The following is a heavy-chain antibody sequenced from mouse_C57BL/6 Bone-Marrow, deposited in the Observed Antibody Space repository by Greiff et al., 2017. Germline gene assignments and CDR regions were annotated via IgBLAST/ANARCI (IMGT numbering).Heavy chain of an antibody. V-gene: IGHV1-50*01. Sequence: QVQLQQPGAELVKPGASVKLSCKASGYTFTSYWMQWVKQRPGQGLEWIGEIDPSDSYTNHNQKFKGKATLTVDTSSSTAYMQLSSLTSEDSAVYYCARDDYGYFDYWGQGTTLTVSS. J-gene: IGHJ2*01. CDR2: IDPSDSYT. CDR3: ARDDYGYFDY. CDR1: GYTFTSYW. D-gene: IGHD2-4*01.